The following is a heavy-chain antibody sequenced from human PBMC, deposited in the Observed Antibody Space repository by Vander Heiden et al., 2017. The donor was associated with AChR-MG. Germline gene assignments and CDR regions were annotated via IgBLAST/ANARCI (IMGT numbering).Heavy chain of an antibody. CDR1: GFLFRLYV. CDR2: IWYDGSND. D-gene: IGHD4-17*01. CDR3: VRDYADLPPYYGLDV. J-gene: IGHJ6*02. Sequence: QVQLVESGGGVVQPGRYLKPSCSASGFLFRLYVMHWVRQAPGKGLEWVAVIWYDGSNDYYADSVKGRFTISRDNSKDMLYLQMNSLRAEDTAVYYCVRDYADLPPYYGLDVWGHGTTVTVSS. V-gene: IGHV3-33*01.